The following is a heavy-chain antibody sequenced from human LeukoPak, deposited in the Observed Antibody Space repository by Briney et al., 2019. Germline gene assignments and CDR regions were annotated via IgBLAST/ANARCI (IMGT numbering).Heavy chain of an antibody. V-gene: IGHV3-30*02. CDR3: AKAVVVYAFDI. Sequence: GGSLRLSCAASGFIFSSYGMHWVRQAPGKGLEWVAFIRYDGSKKYYADSVKGRFTISRDNSKNTLYLQMNSLRAEDTAVYYCAKAVVVYAFDIWGQGTMVTVSS. CDR1: GFIFSSYG. D-gene: IGHD3-22*01. CDR2: IRYDGSKK. J-gene: IGHJ3*02.